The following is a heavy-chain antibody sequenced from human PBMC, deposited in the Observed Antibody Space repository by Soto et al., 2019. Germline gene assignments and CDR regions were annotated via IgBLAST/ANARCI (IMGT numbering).Heavy chain of an antibody. CDR2: IYWDDDK. CDR3: AHRTYYYDSSGYQKGGFDY. D-gene: IGHD3-22*01. CDR1: GFSLSTSGVG. V-gene: IGHV2-5*02. J-gene: IGHJ4*02. Sequence: QITLKESGPTLVKPTQTLTLTCTFSGFSLSTSGVGVGWIRQPPGKALEWLALIYWDDDKRYSPSLKSRLTIPKDTSKNQVVLTMTNMDPVDTATYYCAHRTYYYDSSGYQKGGFDYWGQGTLVTVSS.